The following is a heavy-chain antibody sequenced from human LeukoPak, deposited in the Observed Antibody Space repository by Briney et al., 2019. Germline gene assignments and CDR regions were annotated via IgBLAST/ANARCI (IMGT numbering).Heavy chain of an antibody. CDR2: ISSSSSYI. J-gene: IGHJ4*02. CDR3: ARDWQTGTTVY. CDR1: GFTFSSYR. V-gene: IGHV3-21*01. D-gene: IGHD1-7*01. Sequence: PGGSLRLSCAASGFTFSSYRMNWVRQAPGKGLEWVSSISSSSSYIYYADSVKGRFTISRDNAKNSLHLQMNSLRAEDTTVYYCARDWQTGTTVYWGQGTLVTVSS.